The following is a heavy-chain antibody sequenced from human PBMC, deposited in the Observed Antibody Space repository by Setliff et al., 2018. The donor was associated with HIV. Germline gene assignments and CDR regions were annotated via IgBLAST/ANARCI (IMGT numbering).Heavy chain of an antibody. Sequence: SETLSITCTVSGGSIRSGSYYWTWIRKPAGKGPEWIGHIYTNGYNNYNPSLKSRVTITVDTSRDQFSLQLTSVTAADTAVYYCARAPPGIQNDAFDVWGQGTMVTVSS. CDR3: ARAPPGIQNDAFDV. J-gene: IGHJ3*01. CDR2: IYTNGYN. CDR1: GGSIRSGSYY. V-gene: IGHV4-61*09.